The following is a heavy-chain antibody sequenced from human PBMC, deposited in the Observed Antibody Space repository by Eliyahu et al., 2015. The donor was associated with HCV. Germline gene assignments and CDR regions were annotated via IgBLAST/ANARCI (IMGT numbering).Heavy chain of an antibody. CDR3: VREPNGGTYLADH. D-gene: IGHD2-8*01. CDR1: YIFTVSL. CDR2: IHPNNGAT. V-gene: IGHV1-2*02. J-gene: IGHJ4*02. Sequence: YIFTVSLIHWVRQAPGQGFEWMGWIHPNNGATRFAQKFQGRVTMTRDSSISTAYMEVNSLRSDDTAVYYCVREPNGGTYLADHWGQGTLVIVSS.